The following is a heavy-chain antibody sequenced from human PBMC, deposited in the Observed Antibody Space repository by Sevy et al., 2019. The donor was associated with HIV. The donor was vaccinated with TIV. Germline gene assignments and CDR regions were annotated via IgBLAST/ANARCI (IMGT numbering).Heavy chain of an antibody. CDR2: ISYDGSNK. J-gene: IGHJ4*02. CDR3: AKEAISSGWYRGGDYFDY. Sequence: GGSLRLSCAASGFTFSSYGMHWVRQAPGKGLEWVAVISYDGSNKYYADSVKGRFTISRDNSKNMLYLQMNSLRAEDTAVYYCAKEAISSGWYRGGDYFDYWGQGTLVTVSS. D-gene: IGHD6-19*01. V-gene: IGHV3-30*18. CDR1: GFTFSSYG.